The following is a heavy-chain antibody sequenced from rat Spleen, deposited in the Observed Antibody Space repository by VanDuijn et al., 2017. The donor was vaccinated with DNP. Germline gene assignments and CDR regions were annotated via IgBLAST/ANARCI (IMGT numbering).Heavy chain of an antibody. CDR3: ARDRGYGVMDA. J-gene: IGHJ4*01. D-gene: IGHD4-3*01. V-gene: IGHV2-45*01. CDR1: GFSLTSYN. CDR2: MWSGGST. Sequence: QVQLKESGPGLVQPSQTLSLSCTVSGFSLTSYNVHWVRQPPGKGLEWMGVMWSGGSTDYNSALKSRLSISRDTSKNQVFLKMNSLQSEDTTTYYCARDRGYGVMDAWGQGASVTVSS.